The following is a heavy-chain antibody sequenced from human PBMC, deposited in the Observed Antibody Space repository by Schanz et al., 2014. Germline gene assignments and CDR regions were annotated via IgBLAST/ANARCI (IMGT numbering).Heavy chain of an antibody. J-gene: IGHJ4*02. CDR3: VRDTDYHFDY. Sequence: EVQLVESGGGLVQPGGSLRLSCAASGFTFSSYWMSWVRQAPGEGLEWVANIKQDGSEKYYVDSVKGRFTISRDNAKNTLYLQMNSLRAEDTAVYYCVRDTDYHFDYWGQGTLVTVSS. V-gene: IGHV3-7*01. CDR2: IKQDGSEK. CDR1: GFTFSSYW. D-gene: IGHD4-17*01.